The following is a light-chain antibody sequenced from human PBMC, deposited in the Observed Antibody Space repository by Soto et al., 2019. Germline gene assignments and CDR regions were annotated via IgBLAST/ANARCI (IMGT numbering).Light chain of an antibody. CDR2: DAS. Sequence: DIQVTQSPSTLSSSVGDRVTITCRASQSISSWLAWYQQKPGKAPKLLIYDASSLESGVPSRISGSGSGTEFTHTISSLQPDDFATYYCQQYNTYPWTFGQGTKVEIK. J-gene: IGKJ1*01. CDR1: QSISSW. CDR3: QQYNTYPWT. V-gene: IGKV1-5*01.